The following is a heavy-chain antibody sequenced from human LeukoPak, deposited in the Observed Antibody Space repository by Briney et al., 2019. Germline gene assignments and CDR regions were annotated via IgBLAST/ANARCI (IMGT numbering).Heavy chain of an antibody. J-gene: IGHJ4*02. CDR3: AKDRYSFGTYYFDN. CDR1: GFTLRNYG. Sequence: GGSLRLSCAASGFTLRNYGMHWVRQAPGKGLEWMAFIRYDGGNIHYADSVKGRFTISRDNSKNSLYLQMNSLRAEDTAVYYCAKDRYSFGTYYFDNWGQGTLVTVSS. D-gene: IGHD5-18*01. V-gene: IGHV3-30*02. CDR2: IRYDGGNI.